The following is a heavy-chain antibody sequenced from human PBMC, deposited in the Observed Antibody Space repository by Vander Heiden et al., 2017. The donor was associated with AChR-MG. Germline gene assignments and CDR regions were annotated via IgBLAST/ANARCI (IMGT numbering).Heavy chain of an antibody. CDR2: ISSSSSYI. D-gene: IGHD3-10*01. V-gene: IGHV3-21*01. Sequence: EVQLVESGGGLVKPGGSLRLSCAASGFTFSSYSMNWVRQAPGKGLEWVSSISSSSSYIYYADSVKGRFTISRDNAKNSLYLQMNSLRAEDTAVYYCARVGGRGPTRAFDIWGQGTMVTVSS. J-gene: IGHJ3*02. CDR1: GFTFSSYS. CDR3: ARVGGRGPTRAFDI.